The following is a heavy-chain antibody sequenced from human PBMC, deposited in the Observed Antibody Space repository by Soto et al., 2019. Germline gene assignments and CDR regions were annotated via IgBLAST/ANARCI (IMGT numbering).Heavy chain of an antibody. CDR3: QGGDF. CDR2: INDSGST. CDR1: GGSFTGYS. Sequence: PSETLSLTCAVSGGSFTGYSWSWIRQSPDKGLEWIGEINDSGSTYYNPSFKSRLTISVDTSTSQISLRLTSVTAADSAVYYCQGGDFWGQGTRVTVSS. D-gene: IGHD3-16*01. J-gene: IGHJ4*02. V-gene: IGHV4-34*01.